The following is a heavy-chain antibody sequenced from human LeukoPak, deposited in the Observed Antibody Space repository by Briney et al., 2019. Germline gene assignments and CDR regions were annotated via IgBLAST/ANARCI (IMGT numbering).Heavy chain of an antibody. Sequence: GGSLRLSCAASGFTFSSYGMHWVRQAPGKGLEWVAVIWYDGSNKYYADSVKGRFTISRDNSKNTLYLQMNSLRAEDTAVYYCARGVEEGSYGSGSYQYYYYGMDVWGQGTTVTVSS. V-gene: IGHV3-33*01. CDR1: GFTFSSYG. D-gene: IGHD3-10*01. CDR2: IWYDGSNK. J-gene: IGHJ6*02. CDR3: ARGVEEGSYGSGSYQYYYYGMDV.